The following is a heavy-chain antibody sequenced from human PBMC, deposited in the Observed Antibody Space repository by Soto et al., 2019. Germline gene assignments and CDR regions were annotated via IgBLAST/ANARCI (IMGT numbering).Heavy chain of an antibody. CDR1: GGSISSGGYY. CDR2: IYYSGST. D-gene: IGHD6-13*01. J-gene: IGHJ3*02. Sequence: PSETLSLTCTVSGGSISSGGYYWSWIRQHPGKGLEWIGYIYYSGSTYYNPSLKSRVTISVDTSKNQFSLKLSSVTAADTAVYYCATYSSISAFDIWGQGTMVTVSS. V-gene: IGHV4-31*03. CDR3: ATYSSISAFDI.